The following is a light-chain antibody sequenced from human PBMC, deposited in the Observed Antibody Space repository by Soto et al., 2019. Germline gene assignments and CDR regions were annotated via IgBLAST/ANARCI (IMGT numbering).Light chain of an antibody. Sequence: DIQMTQTPSSLSASVGDRVTIAYQASQDISKYLNWYQFRPGQAPKLLIYDASNLETGVPSRFRGSGSGTHFSLTITSLQPEDVATYYCQQYDNLLALTFGGGTKVQIK. J-gene: IGKJ4*01. V-gene: IGKV1-33*01. CDR3: QQYDNLLALT. CDR1: QDISKY. CDR2: DAS.